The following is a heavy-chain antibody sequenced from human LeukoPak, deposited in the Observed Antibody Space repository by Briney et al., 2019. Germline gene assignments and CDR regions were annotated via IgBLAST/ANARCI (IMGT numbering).Heavy chain of an antibody. CDR3: ARERIVVVPAAMPYYYYGMDV. Sequence: ASVKVSCKASGYTFTSYYMHWVRQAPGQGLEWMGIINPSGGSTSYAQKFQGRVTMTRDTSTSTVYMELSCLRSEDTAVYYCARERIVVVPAAMPYYYYGMDVWGQGTTVTVSS. V-gene: IGHV1-46*01. CDR1: GYTFTSYY. D-gene: IGHD2-2*01. J-gene: IGHJ6*02. CDR2: INPSGGST.